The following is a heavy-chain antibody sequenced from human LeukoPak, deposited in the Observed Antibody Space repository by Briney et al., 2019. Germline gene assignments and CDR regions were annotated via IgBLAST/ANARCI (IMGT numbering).Heavy chain of an antibody. CDR3: ARTRTDFVGYYFDY. V-gene: IGHV3-20*04. Sequence: GGSLRLSCAASGFTFDDYGMSWVRQAPGKGLEWVSGLNWNGGSTRYADSVKGRFTISRDNSKNTLYLQMNSLRAEDTAVYYCARTRTDFVGYYFDYWGQGTLVTVSS. CDR2: LNWNGGST. D-gene: IGHD3/OR15-3a*01. J-gene: IGHJ4*02. CDR1: GFTFDDYG.